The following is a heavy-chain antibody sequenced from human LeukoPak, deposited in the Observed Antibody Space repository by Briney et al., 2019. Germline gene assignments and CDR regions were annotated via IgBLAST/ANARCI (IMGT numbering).Heavy chain of an antibody. CDR2: ISAYNGNT. Sequence: GASVKVSCKASGCTFTSYGISWVRQAPGQGLEWMGWISAYNGNTNYAQKFQGRVTMTRDTSTSTVYMELSSLRSEDTAVYYCARATPNRGYSYGEVDYFDYWGQGTLVTVSS. CDR1: GCTFTSYG. D-gene: IGHD5-18*01. J-gene: IGHJ4*02. CDR3: ARATPNRGYSYGEVDYFDY. V-gene: IGHV1-18*01.